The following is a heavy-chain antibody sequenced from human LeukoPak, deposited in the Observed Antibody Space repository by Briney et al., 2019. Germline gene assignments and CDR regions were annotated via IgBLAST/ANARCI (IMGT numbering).Heavy chain of an antibody. Sequence: SETLSLTCTVSGGSISSYYWSWIRQPPGKGLEWIGYIYYSGSTNYNPSLKSRVTISVDTSKNQFSLKLSSVTAADTAVYYCARHEGEYGDYFDYWGQGTLVTVSS. J-gene: IGHJ4*02. CDR2: IYYSGST. CDR1: GGSISSYY. V-gene: IGHV4-59*08. CDR3: ARHEGEYGDYFDY. D-gene: IGHD3-16*01.